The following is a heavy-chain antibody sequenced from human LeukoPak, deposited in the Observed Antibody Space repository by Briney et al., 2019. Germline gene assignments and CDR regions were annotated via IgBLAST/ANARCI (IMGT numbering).Heavy chain of an antibody. J-gene: IGHJ3*02. CDR2: IYTSGST. CDR1: GGSIINYY. D-gene: IGHD3-10*01. CDR3: ARVRSSNFFGAFDI. V-gene: IGHV4-4*07. Sequence: SETLSLTCTVSGGSIINYYWTWIRQPAGKGLEWIGRIYTSGSTNYNPSLEGRVTMSVDTSENQFSLRLNSATAADTAVYYCARVRSSNFFGAFDIWGQGTMVTVSS.